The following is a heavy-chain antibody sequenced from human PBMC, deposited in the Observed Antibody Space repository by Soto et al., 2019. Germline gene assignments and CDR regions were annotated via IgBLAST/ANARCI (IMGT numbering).Heavy chain of an antibody. CDR1: GGSISSSSYY. J-gene: IGHJ3*02. Sequence: SETLSLTCTVSGGSISSSSYYWGWIRQPPGKGLEWVGSIYYSGSTYYNPSLKSRVTISVDTSKNQFSLKLSSVTAADTAVYYCARPRHSYGRGYDAFDIWGQGTMVTVSS. D-gene: IGHD5-18*01. V-gene: IGHV4-39*01. CDR2: IYYSGST. CDR3: ARPRHSYGRGYDAFDI.